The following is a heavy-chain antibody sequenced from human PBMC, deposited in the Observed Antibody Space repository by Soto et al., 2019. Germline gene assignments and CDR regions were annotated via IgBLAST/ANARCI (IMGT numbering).Heavy chain of an antibody. CDR1: GGSFSGYY. CDR3: ARGPTHGSGWPFDY. V-gene: IGHV4-34*01. CDR2: INHSGST. Sequence: SETLSLTCAVYGGSFSGYYWSWIRQPPGKGLEWIGEINHSGSTNYNPSLKSRVTISVDTSKNQFSLKLSSVTAADTAVYYCARGPTHGSGWPFDYWGQGTLVTVSS. J-gene: IGHJ4*02. D-gene: IGHD6-19*01.